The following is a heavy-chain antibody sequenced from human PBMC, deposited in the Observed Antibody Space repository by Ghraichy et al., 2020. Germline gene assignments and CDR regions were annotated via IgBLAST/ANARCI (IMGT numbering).Heavy chain of an antibody. D-gene: IGHD3-22*01. J-gene: IGHJ4*02. CDR3: ASQPSGYYYDSSGYYDY. CDR1: GGSISSGGYY. CDR2: IYYSGST. V-gene: IGHV4-31*03. Sequence: SETLSLTCTVSGGSISSGGYYWSWIRQHPGKGLEWIGYIYYSGSTYYNPSLKSRVTISVDTSKNQFSLKLSSLTAADTAVYYCASQPSGYYYDSSGYYDYWGQGTLVTVSS.